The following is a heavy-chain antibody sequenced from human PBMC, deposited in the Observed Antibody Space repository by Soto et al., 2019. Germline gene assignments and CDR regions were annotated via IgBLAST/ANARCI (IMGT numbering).Heavy chain of an antibody. Sequence: ASVKVSCKASGYTFTSYYMHWVRQAPGQGLEWMGIINPSGGSTSYAQKFQGRVTMTRDTSTSTGYMELSSLRSQDTAVYYCASDQPDERRINYWRQRTLVTVSS. CDR2: INPSGGST. J-gene: IGHJ4*02. D-gene: IGHD1-1*01. CDR1: GYTFTSYY. CDR3: ASDQPDERRINY. V-gene: IGHV1-46*01.